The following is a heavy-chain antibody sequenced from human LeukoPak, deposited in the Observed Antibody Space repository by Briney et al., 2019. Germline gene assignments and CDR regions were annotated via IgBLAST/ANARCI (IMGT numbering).Heavy chain of an antibody. J-gene: IGHJ4*02. CDR2: IIPIFGTA. Sequence: SVKVSCKASGGTFSSYAISWVRQAPGQGLEWMGGIIPIFGTANYAQKFQGRVTITADESTSTAYMELSNLRSEDTAVYYCARASRQLWLLRPFDYWGQGTLVTVSS. CDR3: ARASRQLWLLRPFDY. D-gene: IGHD5-18*01. V-gene: IGHV1-69*01. CDR1: GGTFSSYA.